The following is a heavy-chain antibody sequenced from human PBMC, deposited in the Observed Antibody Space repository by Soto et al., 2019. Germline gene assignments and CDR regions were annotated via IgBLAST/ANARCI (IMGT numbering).Heavy chain of an antibody. CDR3: AREQVSMVRGDHDAFDI. V-gene: IGHV1-2*04. CDR1: GYTFTGYY. CDR2: INPNSGGT. Sequence: ASVKVSCKASGYTFTGYYMHWVRQAPGQGLEWMGWINPNSGGTNYAQKLQGWVTMTRDTSISTACMELSRLRSDDTAVYYCAREQVSMVRGDHDAFDIWGQGTMVTVSS. D-gene: IGHD3-10*01. J-gene: IGHJ3*02.